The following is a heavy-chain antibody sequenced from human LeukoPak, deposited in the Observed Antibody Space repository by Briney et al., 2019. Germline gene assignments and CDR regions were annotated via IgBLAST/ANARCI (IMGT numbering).Heavy chain of an antibody. CDR1: GFTVSSNY. CDR2: IYSGGST. Sequence: GGSLRLSCAASGFTVSSNYMSWVRQAPGKGLEWVSVIYSGGSTYYADSVKGRFTISRDNSKNTLYLQMNSLRAEDTAVYYCARGGIAAAGFGYYYYGMHVWGQGTTVTVSS. D-gene: IGHD6-13*01. J-gene: IGHJ6*02. CDR3: ARGGIAAAGFGYYYYGMHV. V-gene: IGHV3-53*01.